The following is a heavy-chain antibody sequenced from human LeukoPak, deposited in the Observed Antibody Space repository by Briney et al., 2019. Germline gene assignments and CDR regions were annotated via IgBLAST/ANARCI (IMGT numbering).Heavy chain of an antibody. CDR3: AKFYDFLTGYFDY. D-gene: IGHD3-9*01. J-gene: IGHJ4*02. Sequence: GGSLRLSCAASGFTFSSYAMSWVRQSPGKGLEWVSAISGGGGTAYYGYDADSVKGRFTISRDNSKNTLYLQMNSLRAEDTAVYYCAKFYDFLTGYFDYWGQGTLVTVSS. CDR1: GFTFSSYA. V-gene: IGHV3-23*01. CDR2: ISGGGGTA.